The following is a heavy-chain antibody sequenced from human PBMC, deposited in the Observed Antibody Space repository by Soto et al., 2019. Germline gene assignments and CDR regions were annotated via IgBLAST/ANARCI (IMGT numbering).Heavy chain of an antibody. Sequence: QVQLVQSGAEVKKSGASVKVSCKPSGYSFSDYFIQWVRQAPGQGLEWVAWINPKTAATNYAKKFQGRVSLTWDTSSTTAYMELTRLRPDDTAGYYCARLKWGLNYYNGMDVWGQGTTVIVSS. CDR1: GYSFSDYF. D-gene: IGHD1-26*01. V-gene: IGHV1-2*02. J-gene: IGHJ6*02. CDR3: ARLKWGLNYYNGMDV. CDR2: INPKTAAT.